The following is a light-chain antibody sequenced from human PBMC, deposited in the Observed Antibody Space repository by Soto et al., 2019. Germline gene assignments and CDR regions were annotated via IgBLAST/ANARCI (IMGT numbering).Light chain of an antibody. V-gene: IGKV3-20*01. J-gene: IGKJ4*01. CDR3: QQYGSSPT. CDR2: VAS. CDR1: QSVSSSY. Sequence: EIVLTPSPGTLSLSPGERATLSCRASQSVSSSYLDWYQQKHGQAPRLLIYVASSRATGIPDRFSGSGSGTDFTLTISRLEPEDFAVYYCQQYGSSPTFGGGTKVEIK.